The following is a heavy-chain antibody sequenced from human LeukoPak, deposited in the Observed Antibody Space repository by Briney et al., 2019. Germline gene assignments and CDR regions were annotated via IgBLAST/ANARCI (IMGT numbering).Heavy chain of an antibody. D-gene: IGHD4-23*01. Sequence: SETLSLTCSVSGDSISSDSYYWSWIRQPPGKGLEWIGYIYYSGSTNYNPSLKSRVTISVDTSKNQFSLKLSSVTAADTAVYYCARLDYGGNYYFDYWGQGTLVTVSS. V-gene: IGHV4-61*01. CDR3: ARLDYGGNYYFDY. CDR1: GDSISSDSYY. CDR2: IYYSGST. J-gene: IGHJ4*02.